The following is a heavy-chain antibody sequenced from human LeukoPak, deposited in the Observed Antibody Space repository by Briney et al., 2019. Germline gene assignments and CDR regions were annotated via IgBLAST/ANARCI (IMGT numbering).Heavy chain of an antibody. CDR3: AKEQTHLRCSGGSCYSGGSHY. CDR2: ISSSGSTI. J-gene: IGHJ4*02. Sequence: GGSLRLSCAASGFTFSDYYMSWIRQAPGKGLEWVSYISSSGSTIYYADSVKGRFTISRDNAKNSLYLQMNSLRAEDTAVYYCAKEQTHLRCSGGSCYSGGSHYWGQGTLVTVSS. D-gene: IGHD2-15*01. V-gene: IGHV3-11*01. CDR1: GFTFSDYY.